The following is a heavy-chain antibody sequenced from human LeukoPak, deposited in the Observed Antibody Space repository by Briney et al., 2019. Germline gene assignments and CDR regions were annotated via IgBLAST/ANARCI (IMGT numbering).Heavy chain of an antibody. CDR3: ARGSVEMATIPDY. V-gene: IGHV3-30*03. Sequence: GGSLRLSCAASGFTFSSYGMRWVRQAPGKGLEWVAVISYDGSNKYYADSVKGRFTISRDNSKNTLYLQMNSLRAEDTAVYYCARGSVEMATIPDYWGQGTLVTVSS. J-gene: IGHJ4*02. D-gene: IGHD5-24*01. CDR1: GFTFSSYG. CDR2: ISYDGSNK.